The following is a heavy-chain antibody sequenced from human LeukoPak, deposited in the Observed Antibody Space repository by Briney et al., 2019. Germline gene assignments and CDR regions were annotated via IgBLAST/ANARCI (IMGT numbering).Heavy chain of an antibody. J-gene: IGHJ6*02. CDR1: GFTYSSYG. CDR3: ARGVSAVGGYYYGMDV. V-gene: IGHV3-30*03. CDR2: ISGNGNK. Sequence: PGGSLRLSCAASGFTYSSYGMSWVRQAPGKGLEWVALISGNGNKFYSDSVEGRVTISSDNPKNTVNLQMNSLRSDDTAVYYCARGVSAVGGYYYGMDVWGQGTTVTVSS. D-gene: IGHD6-13*01.